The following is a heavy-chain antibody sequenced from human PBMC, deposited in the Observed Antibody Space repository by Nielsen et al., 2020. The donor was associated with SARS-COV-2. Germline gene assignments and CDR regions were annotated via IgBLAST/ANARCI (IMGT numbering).Heavy chain of an antibody. V-gene: IGHV3-23*01. D-gene: IGHD4-17*01. CDR2: ISYSGETT. CDR1: CNYA. J-gene: IGHJ4*02. CDR3: AKNRRDYGDYGDFDY. Sequence: GGSLRLSCAASCNYAMSWVRQAPGKGLEWVSAISYSGETTYYADSVKGRFTVSRDNSKNTLYLQMNSLRVEDTAVYYCAKNRRDYGDYGDFDYWGQGILVTVAS.